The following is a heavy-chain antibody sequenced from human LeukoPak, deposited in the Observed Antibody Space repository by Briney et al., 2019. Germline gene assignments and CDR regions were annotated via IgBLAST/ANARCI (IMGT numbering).Heavy chain of an antibody. J-gene: IGHJ5*02. Sequence: GGSLRLSCAASGFTFSNYAMSWVRQAPGKGLEWVSAISGSGDNTYYADSVKGRFTVSRDNSKNTLYLQMNSLRAADTAVYYCARHPSRNWFDPWGQGTLVTVSS. CDR3: ARHPSRNWFDP. V-gene: IGHV3-23*01. CDR2: ISGSGDNT. CDR1: GFTFSNYA.